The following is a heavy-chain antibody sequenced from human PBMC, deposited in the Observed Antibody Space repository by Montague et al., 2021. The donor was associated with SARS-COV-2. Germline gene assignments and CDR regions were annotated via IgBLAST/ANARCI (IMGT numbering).Heavy chain of an antibody. D-gene: IGHD2/OR15-2a*01. V-gene: IGHV3-43*02. CDR3: VKEEEGADVVSYLFDQ. CDR2: ICWNDDIT. CDR1: GFIFEDYA. J-gene: IGHJ4*02. Sequence: SLRLSCAASGFIFEDYAMHWVRQPPGKGLEWVSLICWNDDITYYLDSVKGRFTISRDDNKNSLYLQMNRLRLEDTAFYYCVKEEEGADVVSYLFDQWGRGTLVTVSS.